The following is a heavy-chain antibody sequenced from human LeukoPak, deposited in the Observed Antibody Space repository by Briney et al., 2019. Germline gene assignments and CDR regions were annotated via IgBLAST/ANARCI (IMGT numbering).Heavy chain of an antibody. CDR3: AKRPVVATFDY. CDR2: IHYSGIT. V-gene: IGHV4-59*07. J-gene: IGHJ4*02. CDR1: GGSISGYY. D-gene: IGHD2-15*01. Sequence: SDTLSLTCTVSGGSISGYYWSWIRQPPGKGLEWIGFIHYSGITNYNPSLKSRVTISLDMSKNQFSLRLTSVTTADTAVYYCAKRPVVATFDYWGQGTLVTVSS.